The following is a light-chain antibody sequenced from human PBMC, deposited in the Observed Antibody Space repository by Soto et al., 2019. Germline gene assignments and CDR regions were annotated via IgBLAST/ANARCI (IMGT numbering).Light chain of an antibody. V-gene: IGKV2-28*01. Sequence: DIVMTQSPLSLPVTPGEPASISCRSSQSLLHNNGYNYLNWYLQRPGQSPQLLIYLGSSRASGVPDRFSGSGSGTDFTLNISRVEAEDVWVYYCMQLLQTPPWTFGQGTKVEI. CDR2: LGS. J-gene: IGKJ1*01. CDR1: QSLLHNNGYNY. CDR3: MQLLQTPPWT.